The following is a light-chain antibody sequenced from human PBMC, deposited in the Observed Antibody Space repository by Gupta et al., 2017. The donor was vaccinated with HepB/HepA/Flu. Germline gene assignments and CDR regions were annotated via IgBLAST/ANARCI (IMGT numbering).Light chain of an antibody. CDR3: QVWDSNNDHVV. V-gene: IGLV3-21*03. J-gene: IGLJ2*01. CDR1: NIGDKS. CDR2: DDS. Sequence: SYVLTQPPSVSVAPGNTARITCGGDNIGDKSVHWYQQKPGQAPVLVPYDDSDRPSGIPERFSGSNSGNTATVTISRVEVGDEADYYCQVWDSNNDHVVFGGGTKLTVL.